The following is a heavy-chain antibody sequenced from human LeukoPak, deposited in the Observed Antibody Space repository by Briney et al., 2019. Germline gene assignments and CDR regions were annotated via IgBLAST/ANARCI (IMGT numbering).Heavy chain of an antibody. V-gene: IGHV1-8*03. CDR3: ARRDCSGGTCRTRIFDY. Sequence: ASVKVSCKASGYTFTGYDINWVRQATRQGLEWMGWMNPNSGNTGYAQKFQGRVTITRNTSISTAYMELSSLRSEDTAVYYCARRDCSGGTCRTRIFDYWGQGTLVTVSS. CDR2: MNPNSGNT. D-gene: IGHD2-15*01. J-gene: IGHJ4*02. CDR1: GYTFTGYD.